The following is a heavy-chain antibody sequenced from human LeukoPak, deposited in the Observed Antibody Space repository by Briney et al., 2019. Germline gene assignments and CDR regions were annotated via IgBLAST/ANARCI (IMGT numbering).Heavy chain of an antibody. CDR3: ARGGSGSYAINDALDI. J-gene: IGHJ3*02. Sequence: SVKVSCKASGGTFSSYAISWVRQAPGQGLEWMGGIIPIFVTANYAQKLQGRVTITADESTSTDYMELSSLRSEDTAVYYCARGGSGSYAINDALDICGQGAMVTVSS. D-gene: IGHD3-10*01. CDR1: GGTFSSYA. V-gene: IGHV1-69*13. CDR2: IIPIFVTA.